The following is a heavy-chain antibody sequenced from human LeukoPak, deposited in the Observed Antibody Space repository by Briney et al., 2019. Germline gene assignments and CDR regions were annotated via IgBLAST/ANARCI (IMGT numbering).Heavy chain of an antibody. V-gene: IGHV6-1*01. CDR1: GDSVSSNSAA. Sequence: SQTLSLTCAISGDSVSSNSAAWNWIRQSPSRGLEWLGRTYYRSKWYNDYAVSVKSRITINPDTSKNQFSLQLNSVTPEDTAVYYCARDAILRYFDWLTGSNWFDPWGQGTLVTVSS. J-gene: IGHJ5*02. D-gene: IGHD3-9*01. CDR2: TYYRSKWYN. CDR3: ARDAILRYFDWLTGSNWFDP.